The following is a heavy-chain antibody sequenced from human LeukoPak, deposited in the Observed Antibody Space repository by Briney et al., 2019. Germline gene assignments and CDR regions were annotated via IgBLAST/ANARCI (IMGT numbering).Heavy chain of an antibody. Sequence: SQTLSLTCVVSGDSVSSKNGAWNWIRQSPSRGLEWLGRTYYRSKWYNDYAESMEGRMTISQDTSKNQYSLHLNSVTPDDTAVYYCARDFGATGWHTFDFWGQGTLVTVSS. CDR3: ARDFGATGWHTFDF. J-gene: IGHJ4*02. D-gene: IGHD3-10*01. CDR2: TYYRSKWYN. V-gene: IGHV6-1*01. CDR1: GDSVSSKNGA.